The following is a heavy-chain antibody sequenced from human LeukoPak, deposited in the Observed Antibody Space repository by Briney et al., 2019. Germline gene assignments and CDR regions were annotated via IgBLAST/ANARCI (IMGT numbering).Heavy chain of an antibody. CDR1: TGSLGSSNW. CDR3: ARSLHSSGGDLGY. CDR2: IYHSGST. Sequence: SQTRSLTCAVDTGSLGSSNWWSWVRQPPGKGRECGGEIYHSGSTKYNPSLKSRVTISVDKSKNQFSLKLSSVTAADTAVYYCARSLHSSGGDLGYWGQGTLVTVSS. J-gene: IGHJ4*02. V-gene: IGHV4-4*02. D-gene: IGHD6-19*01.